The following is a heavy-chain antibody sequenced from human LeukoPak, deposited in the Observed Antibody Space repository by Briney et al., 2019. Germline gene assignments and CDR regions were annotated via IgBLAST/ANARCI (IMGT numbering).Heavy chain of an antibody. CDR1: GGSISSHY. J-gene: IGHJ5*02. CDR2: IYYSGST. CDR3: ARDDTGTTGSWFDP. D-gene: IGHD1-1*01. V-gene: IGHV4-59*11. Sequence: PSETLSLTCTASGGSISSHYWSWIRQPPGKGLEWIGYIYYSGSTNYNPSLKSRVTISVDTSKNQFSLKLSSVTAADTAVYYCARDDTGTTGSWFDPWGQGTLVTVSS.